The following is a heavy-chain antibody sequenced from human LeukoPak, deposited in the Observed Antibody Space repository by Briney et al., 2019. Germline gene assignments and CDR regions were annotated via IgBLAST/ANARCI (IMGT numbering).Heavy chain of an antibody. CDR2: IYSGGST. CDR1: GFTVSSNY. V-gene: IGHV3-53*01. D-gene: IGHD3-9*01. Sequence: PGGSLRLFCAAYGFTVSSNYMSWVRQAPGKGLEWVSVIYSGGSTYYADSVKGRFTISRDNSKNTLYLQMNSLRAEDTAVYYCARGRVSYYYYGMDVWGQGTTVTVSS. J-gene: IGHJ6*02. CDR3: ARGRVSYYYYGMDV.